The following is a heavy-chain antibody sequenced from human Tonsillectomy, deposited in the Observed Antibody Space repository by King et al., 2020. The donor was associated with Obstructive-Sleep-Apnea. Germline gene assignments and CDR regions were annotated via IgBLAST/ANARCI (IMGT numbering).Heavy chain of an antibody. J-gene: IGHJ4*02. V-gene: IGHV1-46*01. CDR2: TNPSVGST. CDR3: ARAPSGSSGSCDY. D-gene: IGHD6-19*01. Sequence: QLVQSGAEVKKPGASVKVSCKASGYTFTSYYIHWVRQAPGQGLEWMGITNPSVGSTSYAQKFQGRVTMTMDTSTSTVYMELSSLRSEDTAVYFCARAPSGSSGSCDYWGQGTLVTVSS. CDR1: GYTFTSYY.